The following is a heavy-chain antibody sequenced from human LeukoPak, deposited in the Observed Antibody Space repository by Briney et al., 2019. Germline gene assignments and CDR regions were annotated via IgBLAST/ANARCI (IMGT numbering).Heavy chain of an antibody. V-gene: IGHV1-2*06. D-gene: IGHD4-17*01. Sequence: ASVKVSCKASGYTFTGYCMHWVRQAPGQGLEWMGRINPNSGGTNYAQKFQGRVTMTRDTSISTAYMELSRLRSDDTAVYYCASTAIYGDSAFDYWGQGTLVTDSS. CDR2: INPNSGGT. CDR1: GYTFTGYC. J-gene: IGHJ4*02. CDR3: ASTAIYGDSAFDY.